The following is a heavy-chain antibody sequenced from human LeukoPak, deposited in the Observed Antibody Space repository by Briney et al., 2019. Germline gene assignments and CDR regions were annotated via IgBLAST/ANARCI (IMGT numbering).Heavy chain of an antibody. V-gene: IGHV3-53*01. CDR1: GFTVSSNY. J-gene: IGHJ6*02. D-gene: IGHD3-3*01. CDR3: ARGPNYDFWSGSSSNGMDV. CDR2: IYSGGST. Sequence: GGSLRLSCAASGFTVSSNYMSWVRQALGKGLEWVSVIYSGGSTYYADSVKGRFTISRDNSKNTLYLQMNSLRAEDTAVYYCARGPNYDFWSGSSSNGMDVWGQGTTVTVSS.